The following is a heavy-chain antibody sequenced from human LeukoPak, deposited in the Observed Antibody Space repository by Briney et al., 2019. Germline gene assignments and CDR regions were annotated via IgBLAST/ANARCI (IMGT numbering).Heavy chain of an antibody. CDR1: GGSISSDSYY. D-gene: IGHD1-26*01. V-gene: IGHV4-39*07. CDR2: VFYSGST. J-gene: IGHJ5*02. Sequence: KTSETLSLTCSVSGGSISSDSYYWGWIRQSPEKGLEWIGSVFYSGSTDYNPSLKSRVTISVDTSNYQFSLKLISVTAADTAVYYCARDGAYSFDPWGQGTLVTVSS. CDR3: ARDGAYSFDP.